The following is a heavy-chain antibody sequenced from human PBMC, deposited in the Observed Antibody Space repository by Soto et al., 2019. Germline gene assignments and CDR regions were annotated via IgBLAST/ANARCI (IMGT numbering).Heavy chain of an antibody. Sequence: SETLSLTCTVSGGSISSYYWSWIRQPPGKGLEWIGYIYYSGSTNYNPSLKSRVTISVDTSKNQFSLKLSSVTAADTAVYYCASTPYSSSSGPDYWGQGTLVTVSS. J-gene: IGHJ4*02. V-gene: IGHV4-59*01. CDR3: ASTPYSSSSGPDY. CDR2: IYYSGST. D-gene: IGHD6-6*01. CDR1: GGSISSYY.